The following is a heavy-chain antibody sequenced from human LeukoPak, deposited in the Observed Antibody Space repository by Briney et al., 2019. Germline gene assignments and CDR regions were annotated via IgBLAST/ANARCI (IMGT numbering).Heavy chain of an antibody. V-gene: IGHV3-21*01. Sequence: PGGSLRLSCTASGFTFSSYTMNWVRQAPGKGLEWVSLISSSSSDIYYADSVKGRFTISRDNANNSLYLQMSSLRADGTAVYYCARVYYGGSLDYWGQGTLVTVSS. CDR1: GFTFSSYT. J-gene: IGHJ4*02. CDR3: ARVYYGGSLDY. D-gene: IGHD4-23*01. CDR2: ISSSSSDI.